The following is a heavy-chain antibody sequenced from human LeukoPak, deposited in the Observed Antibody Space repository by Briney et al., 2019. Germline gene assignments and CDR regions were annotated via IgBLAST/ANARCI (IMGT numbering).Heavy chain of an antibody. CDR2: INHSGST. V-gene: IGHV4-34*01. J-gene: IGHJ5*02. CDR3: ARRPGSSGWYRPRVFDP. D-gene: IGHD6-19*01. CDR1: GGSFSGYY. Sequence: PSETLSLTCAVYGGSFSGYYWSWIRQPPGKGLEWIGEINHSGSTNYNPSLKSRVTISVDTSKNQFSLKLSSVTAADSAVYYCARRPGSSGWYRPRVFDPWGQGTLVTVSS.